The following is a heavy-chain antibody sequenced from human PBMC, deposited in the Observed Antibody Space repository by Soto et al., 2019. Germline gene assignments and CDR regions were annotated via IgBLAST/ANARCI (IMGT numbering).Heavy chain of an antibody. Sequence: ASVTVSCTASGYTFTGYYMHWVRQAPGQGLEWMGWINPNSGGTNYAQKFQGRVTMTRDTSISTAYMELSRLRSDDTAVYYCARGRKIRFLEWLVKTPPDYYYYGMDVWGQGTTVTVSS. V-gene: IGHV1-2*02. CDR1: GYTFTGYY. CDR2: INPNSGGT. D-gene: IGHD3-3*01. J-gene: IGHJ6*02. CDR3: ARGRKIRFLEWLVKTPPDYYYYGMDV.